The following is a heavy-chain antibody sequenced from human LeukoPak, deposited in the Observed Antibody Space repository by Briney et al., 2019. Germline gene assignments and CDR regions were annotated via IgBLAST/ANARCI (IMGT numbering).Heavy chain of an antibody. V-gene: IGHV3-43*01. CDR1: GFTFRDYT. Sequence: GGSLRLSCAASGFTFRDYTIHWVRQPPGKSLEWVSLFSGNGRTTFYADSVKGRFTISRDNSKNSLYLQMNSLRSEGTALYYCAKEGGTMFFDSWGQGTLVTVSS. CDR2: FSGNGRTT. J-gene: IGHJ5*01. D-gene: IGHD3-3*01. CDR3: AKEGGTMFFDS.